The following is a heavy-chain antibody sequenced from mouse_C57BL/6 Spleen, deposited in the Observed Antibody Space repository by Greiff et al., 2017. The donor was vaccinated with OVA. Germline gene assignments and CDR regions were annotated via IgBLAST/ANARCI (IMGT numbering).Heavy chain of an antibody. D-gene: IGHD6-1*01. J-gene: IGHJ4*01. Sequence: VQLQQSGAELVKPGASVKISCKASGYAFSSYWMNWVKQRPGKGLEWIGQIYPGDGDTNYNGKFKGKATLTADKSSSTAYMQLSRLTSEDSAVYYCARGQLGDEYAMDYWGQGTSVTVSS. CDR1: GYAFSSYW. CDR2: IYPGDGDT. V-gene: IGHV1-80*01. CDR3: ARGQLGDEYAMDY.